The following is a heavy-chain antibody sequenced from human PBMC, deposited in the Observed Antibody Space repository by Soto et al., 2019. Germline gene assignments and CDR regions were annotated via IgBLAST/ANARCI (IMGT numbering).Heavy chain of an antibody. V-gene: IGHV1-46*01. CDR2: INPSGGST. CDR1: GYTFTSYY. J-gene: IGHJ6*01. CDR3: ARVVGYSYGYYYYGMDV. Sequence: GASVKVSCKASGYTFTSYYMHWVRQAPGQGLEWMGIINPSGGSTSYAQKFQGRVTMTRDTSTSTVYMELSSLRSEDTAVYYCARVVGYSYGYYYYGMDVWAQGTTVTVSS. D-gene: IGHD5-18*01.